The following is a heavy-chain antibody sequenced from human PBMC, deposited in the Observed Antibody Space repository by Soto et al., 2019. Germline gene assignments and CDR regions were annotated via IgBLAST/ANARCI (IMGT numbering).Heavy chain of an antibody. CDR3: ARDRAVLVPAALNDYYYYGMDV. J-gene: IGHJ6*02. D-gene: IGHD2-2*01. CDR2: IYPGGVNI. V-gene: IGHV1-46*01. Sequence: GASVKVSCKAIGYSFTSHCMHWVRQAPGQGLEWMGTIYPGGVNIGYAQKFKGRVTMTKDTSTSTVYMELNSLTSEDTAVYYCARDRAVLVPAALNDYYYYGMDVWGQGTTVTVS. CDR1: GYSFTSHC.